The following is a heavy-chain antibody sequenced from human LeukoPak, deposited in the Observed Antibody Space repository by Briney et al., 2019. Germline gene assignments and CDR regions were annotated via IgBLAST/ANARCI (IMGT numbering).Heavy chain of an antibody. Sequence: PSETLSLTCTVSGGSISSYYWSWIRQPPGKGLEWIGYIYYSGSTNYNPSLKSRVTISVDTSKNQFSLKLSSVTAADTAVYYCARALEWLPQYGNWFDPWGQGTLVTVSS. V-gene: IGHV4-59*01. CDR1: GGSISSYY. D-gene: IGHD3-3*01. J-gene: IGHJ5*02. CDR3: ARALEWLPQYGNWFDP. CDR2: IYYSGST.